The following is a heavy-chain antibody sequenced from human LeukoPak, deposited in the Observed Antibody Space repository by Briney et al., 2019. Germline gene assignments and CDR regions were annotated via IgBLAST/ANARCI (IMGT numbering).Heavy chain of an antibody. Sequence: GGSLRLSCAASGFTVSGNYMSWVRQAPGKGLEWVSVIYSGGSTYYADSVKGRFTISRDNSKNTLYLQMNSLRAEDTAVYYCARVRYSGYDYYFDYWGQGTLVTVSS. CDR3: ARVRYSGYDYYFDY. D-gene: IGHD5-12*01. CDR1: GFTVSGNY. CDR2: IYSGGST. V-gene: IGHV3-66*01. J-gene: IGHJ4*02.